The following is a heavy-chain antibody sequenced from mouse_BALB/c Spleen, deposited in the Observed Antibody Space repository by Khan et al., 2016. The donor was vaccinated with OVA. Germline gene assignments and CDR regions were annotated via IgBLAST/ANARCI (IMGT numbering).Heavy chain of an antibody. CDR1: GFSLTSYG. CDR3: ARFYDPYYALDY. J-gene: IGHJ4*01. V-gene: IGHV2-9*02. Sequence: VQLQESGPGLVAPSQSLSITCSVSGFSLTSYGINWVRQPPGKGLEWLGVKWAGGSTNYNSALMSRLSISKDNAKNQVFLKMNSLQTDDTAMYYCARFYDPYYALDYWGPGTSVTVSS. CDR2: KWAGGST. D-gene: IGHD2-3*01.